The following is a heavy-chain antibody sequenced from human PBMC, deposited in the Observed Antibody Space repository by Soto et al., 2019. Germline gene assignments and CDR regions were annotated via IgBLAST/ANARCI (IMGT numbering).Heavy chain of an antibody. CDR2: IIPIFGTA. CDR3: ARDIPSLLGTFEY. Sequence: ASVKVSCKASGGTFSSYAISWVRQAPGQGLEWMGGIIPIFGTANYEQKFQGRVTITADESTSTAYMELSSLSSEDTAVYYCARDIPSLLGTFEYWGQGTMVTLSS. CDR1: GGTFSSYA. J-gene: IGHJ4*02. V-gene: IGHV1-69*13. D-gene: IGHD2-2*02.